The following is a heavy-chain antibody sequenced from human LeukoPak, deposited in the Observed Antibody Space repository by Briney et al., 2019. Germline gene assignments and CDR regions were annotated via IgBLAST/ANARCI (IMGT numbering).Heavy chain of an antibody. CDR3: ATPFSSSSAFDI. D-gene: IGHD6-6*01. CDR1: GGSISSSTW. J-gene: IGHJ3*02. CDR2: IYDSGST. V-gene: IGHV4-4*02. Sequence: SGTLSLTCAVSGGSISSSTWWSWVRQPPGKGLEWIGEIYDSGSTNYNPSLKSRVTISVDKSKNQFSLKLSSVTAADTAVYYCATPFSSSSAFDIWGQGTMVTVSS.